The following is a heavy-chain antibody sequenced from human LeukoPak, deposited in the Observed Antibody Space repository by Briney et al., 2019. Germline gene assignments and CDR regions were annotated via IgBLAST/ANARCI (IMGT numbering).Heavy chain of an antibody. D-gene: IGHD2-21*02. V-gene: IGHV4-34*01. CDR1: NAFDNYYF. J-gene: IGHJ4*02. CDR2: TTYRGSP. CDR3: AIYGGDWDFDS. Sequence: PSETLPLTCAIYNAFDNYYFMIVRQSPGKGLEWIGETTYRGSPSYNPSLRSRVTISVNAPQRQFSLNMRSVTAADTAVYYCAIYGGDWDFDSWGQGTPITVSS.